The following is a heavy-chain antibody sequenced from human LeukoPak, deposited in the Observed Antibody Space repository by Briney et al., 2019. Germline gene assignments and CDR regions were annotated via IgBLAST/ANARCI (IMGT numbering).Heavy chain of an antibody. CDR1: GFTFSSNY. CDR3: ALKLGGRPIGAFDI. V-gene: IGHV3-53*01. Sequence: PGGSLRLSCAASGFTFSSNYMSWVRQAPGKGLEWVSVIYSGGSTYYADPVKGRFTISRDNSKNTLYLQMNSLRAEDTAVYYCALKLGGRPIGAFDIWGQGTMVTVSS. D-gene: IGHD3-16*01. J-gene: IGHJ3*02. CDR2: IYSGGST.